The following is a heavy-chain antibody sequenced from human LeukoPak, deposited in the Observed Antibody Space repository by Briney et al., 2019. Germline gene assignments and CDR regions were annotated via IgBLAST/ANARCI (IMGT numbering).Heavy chain of an antibody. Sequence: ASVKVSCKASGGTFSSYAISWVRQAPGQGLEWMGRIIPIFGIANYAQKFQGRVTITADKSTSTAYMKLSSLRSEDTAVYYCATDMWRENWNTNNRFDPWGQGTLVTVSS. CDR1: GGTFSSYA. V-gene: IGHV1-69*04. D-gene: IGHD1/OR15-1a*01. J-gene: IGHJ5*02. CDR2: IIPIFGIA. CDR3: ATDMWRENWNTNNRFDP.